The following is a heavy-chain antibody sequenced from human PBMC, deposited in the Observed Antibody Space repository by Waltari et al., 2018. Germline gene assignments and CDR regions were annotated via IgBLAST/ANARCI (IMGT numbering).Heavy chain of an antibody. V-gene: IGHV1-69*01. CDR1: GGTFSSYA. CDR3: ARDGLPIGSGWSLFGMDV. D-gene: IGHD6-19*01. J-gene: IGHJ6*02. CDR2: IIPIFGTA. Sequence: QVQLVQSGAEVKKPGSSVKVSCKASGGTFSSYALSWVRQAPGHGLEWMGGIIPIFGTANYAQKFQGRVTITADESTSTAYMELSSLRSEDTAVYYCARDGLPIGSGWSLFGMDVWGQGTTVTVSS.